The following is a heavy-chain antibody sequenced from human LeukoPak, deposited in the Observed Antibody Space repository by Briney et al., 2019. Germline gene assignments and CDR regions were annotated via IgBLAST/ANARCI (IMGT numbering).Heavy chain of an antibody. Sequence: GGSLRLSCADSGFSISDNFMGWVRQTPGKGLEWVSLIFSGGETYSADSVKGRFAISKDNSKNTPHLQMNSLRVEDTAMYYCARDTDYYGSGRQGYFDRWGQGTLVTVSS. CDR1: GFSISDNF. V-gene: IGHV3-66*01. CDR3: ARDTDYYGSGRQGYFDR. D-gene: IGHD3-10*01. CDR2: IFSGGET. J-gene: IGHJ1*01.